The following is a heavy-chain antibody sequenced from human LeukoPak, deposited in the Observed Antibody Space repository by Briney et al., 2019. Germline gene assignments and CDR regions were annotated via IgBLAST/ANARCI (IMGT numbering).Heavy chain of an antibody. D-gene: IGHD3-9*01. V-gene: IGHV1-2*02. CDR1: VYTFTDYD. CDR2: INPKSGGT. Sequence: ASVKVSCKASVYTFTDYDMHWVRQAPGQGPEWMGWINPKSGGTKYAQKFQGRVTMTRDTSISTVYMELSRLTSDDTAVYYCARETIELWDYWGQGTLVTVSS. CDR3: ARETIELWDY. J-gene: IGHJ4*02.